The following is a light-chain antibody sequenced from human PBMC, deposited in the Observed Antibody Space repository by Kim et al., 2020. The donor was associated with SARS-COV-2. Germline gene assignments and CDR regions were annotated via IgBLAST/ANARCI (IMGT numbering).Light chain of an antibody. J-gene: IGLJ3*02. Sequence: LGQTVMRTCQGDSLRNYYASCYQQRPREAPVLVLYGKYNRPSGIPERFSGSASGNTASLTITGAQAEDEADYYCNSRDSSGDHVVFGGGTQLTVL. CDR1: SLRNYY. CDR3: NSRDSSGDHVV. CDR2: GKY. V-gene: IGLV3-19*01.